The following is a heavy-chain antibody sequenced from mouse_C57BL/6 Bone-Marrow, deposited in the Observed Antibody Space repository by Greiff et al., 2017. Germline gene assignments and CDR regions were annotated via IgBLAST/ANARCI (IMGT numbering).Heavy chain of an antibody. CDR3: ARGVFLDYAMDY. Sequence: QVQLQQSGAELVRPGTSVKVSCKASGYAFTNYLIEWVKQRPGQGLEWIGVINPGSGGTNYNEKFKGKATFTADTSSNTAYMQLSSLTTEDSAIYYCARGVFLDYAMDYWGQGTSVTVSS. CDR2: INPGSGGT. V-gene: IGHV1-54*02. CDR1: GYAFTNYL. J-gene: IGHJ4*01.